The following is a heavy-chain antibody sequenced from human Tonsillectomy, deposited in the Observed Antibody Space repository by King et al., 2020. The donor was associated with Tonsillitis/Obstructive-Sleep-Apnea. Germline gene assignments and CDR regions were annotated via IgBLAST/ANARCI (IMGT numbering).Heavy chain of an antibody. CDR2: IFPGDSET. D-gene: IGHD1-26*01. CDR3: ARHDSGLPWGFDY. J-gene: IGHJ4*02. Sequence: VQLVESGAEVKKPGESLKISCKVSGYIFTNNWIGWVRQMPGKGLEWMGIIFPGDSETRYSPSFQGQVTISADKSFSTAYLQWNSLKASDTATYYCARHDSGLPWGFDYWGQGTLVTVSS. CDR1: GYIFTNNW. V-gene: IGHV5-51*01.